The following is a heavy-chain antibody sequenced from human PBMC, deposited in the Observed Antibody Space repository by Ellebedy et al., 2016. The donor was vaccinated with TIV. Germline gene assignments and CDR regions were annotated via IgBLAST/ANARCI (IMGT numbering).Heavy chain of an antibody. Sequence: GESLKISCAASGFTFSRYAMIWVRQAPGMGLEWVSVISGSGGSTFYADSVKGRFTISRDNSKNTLYLQTNSLRAEDTAVYYCAKDGTVTPTYYFYYMDVWGKGTTVTVSS. D-gene: IGHD4-17*01. J-gene: IGHJ6*03. CDR2: ISGSGGST. CDR1: GFTFSRYA. V-gene: IGHV3-23*01. CDR3: AKDGTVTPTYYFYYMDV.